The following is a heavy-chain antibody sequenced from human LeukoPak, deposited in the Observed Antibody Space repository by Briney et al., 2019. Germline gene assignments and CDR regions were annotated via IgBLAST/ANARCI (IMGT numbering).Heavy chain of an antibody. V-gene: IGHV3-74*01. CDR3: AREGLTTVTPYNVDY. Sequence: PGGSLRLSCAASGFTFSSYWMHWVRQAPGKGLVWVSRINSDGSSTSYADSVKGRFTISRDNAKNSLYLQMNSLRAEDTAVYYCAREGLTTVTPYNVDYWGQGTLVTVSS. CDR2: INSDGSST. CDR1: GFTFSSYW. D-gene: IGHD4-17*01. J-gene: IGHJ4*02.